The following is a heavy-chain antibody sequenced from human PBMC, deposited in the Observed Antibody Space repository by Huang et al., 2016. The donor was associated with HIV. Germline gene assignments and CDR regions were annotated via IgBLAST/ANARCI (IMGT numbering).Heavy chain of an antibody. J-gene: IGHJ4*02. CDR3: ARGLHNIASSPPDS. CDR2: TIPILGIP. V-gene: IGHV1-69*01. D-gene: IGHD3-16*02. Sequence: QVQLVQSGAEVKKPGSSVKVSCKASGGSFSSQSISWVRQAPGQGLEWIGGTIPILGIPRYAQIFQGRVTISADDSTSTAYMELNSLTSADTAIYYCARGLHNIASSPPDSWGQGTLITVSS. CDR1: GGSFSSQS.